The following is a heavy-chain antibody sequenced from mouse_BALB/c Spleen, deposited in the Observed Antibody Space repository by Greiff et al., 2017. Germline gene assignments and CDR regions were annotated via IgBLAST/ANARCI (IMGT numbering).Heavy chain of an antibody. V-gene: IGHV5-6-4*01. J-gene: IGHJ3*01. Sequence: EVKVVESGGGLVKPGGSLKLSCAASGFTFSSYTMSWVRQTPEKRLEWVATISSGGSYTYYPDSVKGRFTISRDNAKNTLYLQMSSLKSEDTAMYYCTSNYGSSYFAYWGQGTLVTVSA. D-gene: IGHD1-1*01. CDR3: TSNYGSSYFAY. CDR1: GFTFSSYT. CDR2: ISSGGSYT.